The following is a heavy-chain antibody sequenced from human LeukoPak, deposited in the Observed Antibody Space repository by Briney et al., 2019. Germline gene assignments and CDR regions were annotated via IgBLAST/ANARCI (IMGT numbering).Heavy chain of an antibody. Sequence: RSLRLSCAASEFTFSSYAMHWVRQAPGKGLQWVALISYDGGNKYYADSVKGRFTISRDNSKNTLYLLMNSLRTEDTAVYYCARDPLYYGSGSFDYWGQGTLVTVSS. CDR1: EFTFSSYA. CDR2: ISYDGGNK. CDR3: ARDPLYYGSGSFDY. J-gene: IGHJ4*02. V-gene: IGHV3-30*01. D-gene: IGHD3-10*01.